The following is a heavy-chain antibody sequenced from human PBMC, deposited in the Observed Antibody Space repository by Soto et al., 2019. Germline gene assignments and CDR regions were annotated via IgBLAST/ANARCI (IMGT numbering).Heavy chain of an antibody. CDR1: GGSISSYY. CDR3: ARANYDILTGYYIDY. Sequence: SETLSLTCTVSGGSISSYYWSWIRQPPGKGLEWIGYIYYSGSTNYNPSLKSRVTISVDTSKNQFSLKLSSVTAADTAVYYCARANYDILTGYYIDYWGQGTLVTVSS. D-gene: IGHD3-9*01. CDR2: IYYSGST. J-gene: IGHJ4*02. V-gene: IGHV4-59*01.